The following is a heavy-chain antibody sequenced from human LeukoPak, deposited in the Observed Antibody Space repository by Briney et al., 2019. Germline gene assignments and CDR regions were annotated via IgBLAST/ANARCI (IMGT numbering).Heavy chain of an antibody. V-gene: IGHV3-23*01. Sequence: GGSLRLSCAASGFTFSSYAMSWVRQAPGKGLEWVSAISGSGGSTYYADSVKGRFTISRDNSKNTLYLQMNSLGAEDTAVYYCAKDRPKDIVVVPAAADDYWGQGTLVTVSS. CDR1: GFTFSSYA. CDR2: ISGSGGST. CDR3: AKDRPKDIVVVPAAADDY. D-gene: IGHD2-2*01. J-gene: IGHJ4*02.